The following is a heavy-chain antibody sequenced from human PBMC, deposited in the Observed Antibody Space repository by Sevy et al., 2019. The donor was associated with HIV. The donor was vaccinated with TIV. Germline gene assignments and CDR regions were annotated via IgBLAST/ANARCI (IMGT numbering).Heavy chain of an antibody. CDR3: ARSYYYDSSGYYYRVFGYYYGMDV. CDR1: GYTFTGYY. D-gene: IGHD3-22*01. J-gene: IGHJ6*02. V-gene: IGHV1-2*06. CDR2: INPNSGGT. Sequence: ASVKVSCKASGYTFTGYYMHWVRQAPGQGLEWMGRINPNSGGTNYAQKFQGRVTMTRDTSISTAYMELSRLRSDDTAVYYCARSYYYDSSGYYYRVFGYYYGMDVWGQWTTVTVSS.